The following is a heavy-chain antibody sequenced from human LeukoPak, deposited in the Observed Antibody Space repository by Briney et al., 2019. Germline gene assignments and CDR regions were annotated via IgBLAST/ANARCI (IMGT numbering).Heavy chain of an antibody. J-gene: IGHJ6*04. Sequence: GRSLRLSCAASGFTFSSYAMHWVRQAPGKGLEWVAVISYDGSNKYYADSVKGRFTISRDNSKNTLYLQMNSLRAEDTAVYYCARGYQDYYYHYGMDVWGKGTTVTVSS. V-gene: IGHV3-30*04. CDR2: ISYDGSNK. CDR3: ARGYQDYYYHYGMDV. CDR1: GFTFSSYA. D-gene: IGHD2-2*01.